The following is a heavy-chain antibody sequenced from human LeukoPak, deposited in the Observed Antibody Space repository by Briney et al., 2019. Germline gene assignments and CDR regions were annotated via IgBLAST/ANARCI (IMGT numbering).Heavy chain of an antibody. Sequence: SETLSLTCTVSGGSINSYYWSWIRQPPGKGLEWIGYIYYSGSTNYNPSLKSRVTISVDTSKNQFSLKLSSVTAADTAVYYCAREVDTAMPDWGQGTLVTVSS. V-gene: IGHV4-59*01. D-gene: IGHD5-18*01. CDR1: GGSINSYY. J-gene: IGHJ4*02. CDR2: IYYSGST. CDR3: AREVDTAMPD.